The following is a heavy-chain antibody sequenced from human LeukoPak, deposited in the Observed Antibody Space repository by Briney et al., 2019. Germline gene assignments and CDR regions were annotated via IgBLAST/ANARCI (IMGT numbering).Heavy chain of an antibody. J-gene: IGHJ4*02. CDR2: IYYSGST. D-gene: IGHD2-8*01. V-gene: IGHV4-39*01. CDR1: GGSISSSSYY. Sequence: PSETLSLTCTVSGGSISSSSYYWGWIRQPPGKGLEWIGSIYYSGSTYYNPSLKSRVTISVDTSKNQFSLQLSSVTAADTAVYYCARLLGYCTNGVCYTGFGGDYWGQGTLVTVSS. CDR3: ARLLGYCTNGVCYTGFGGDY.